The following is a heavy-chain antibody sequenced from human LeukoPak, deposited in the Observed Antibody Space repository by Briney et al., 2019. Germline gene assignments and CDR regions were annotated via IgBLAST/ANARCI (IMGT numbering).Heavy chain of an antibody. CDR3: ARGLASGLFQY. CDR2: IYYSGSA. V-gene: IGHV4-59*12. CDR1: GGSISSYY. Sequence: SETLSLTCTVSGGSISSYYWNWIRQPPGKGLEWIGYIYYSGSANYNPSLKSRVTISVDTSKNQVSLKLSSVTAADTAVYYCARGLASGLFQYWGQGTLVTVSS. J-gene: IGHJ1*01. D-gene: IGHD6-13*01.